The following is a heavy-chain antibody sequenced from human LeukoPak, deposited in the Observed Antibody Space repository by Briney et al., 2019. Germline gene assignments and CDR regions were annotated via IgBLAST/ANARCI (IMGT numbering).Heavy chain of an antibody. J-gene: IGHJ5*02. V-gene: IGHV4-39*07. CDR3: ARIYSSSWFLNWFDP. CDR2: IYYSGST. CDR1: GGSISSSSYY. Sequence: SETLSLTCTVSGGSISSSSYYWGWIRQPPGKGLEWIGSIYYSGSTYYNPSLKSRVTISVDTSKNQFSLKLSSVTAADTAVYYCARIYSSSWFLNWFDPWGQGALVTVSS. D-gene: IGHD6-13*01.